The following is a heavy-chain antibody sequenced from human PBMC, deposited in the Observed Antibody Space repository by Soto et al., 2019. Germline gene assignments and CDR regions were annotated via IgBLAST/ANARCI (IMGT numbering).Heavy chain of an antibody. V-gene: IGHV1-2*04. CDR1: GYTFTGYY. J-gene: IGHJ5*02. CDR3: ARGAVVPAAIGIHWFDP. CDR2: INPNSGGT. D-gene: IGHD2-2*02. Sequence: ASVKGSCKASGYTFTGYYMHWVRQAPGQGLEWMGWINPNSGGTNYAQKFQGWVTMTRDTSISTAYMELSRLRSDDTAVYYCARGAVVPAAIGIHWFDPWGQGTLVTGSS.